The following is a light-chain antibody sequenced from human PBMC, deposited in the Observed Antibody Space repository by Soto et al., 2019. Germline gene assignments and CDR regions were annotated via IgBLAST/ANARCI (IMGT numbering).Light chain of an antibody. Sequence: DIVMTQSPDSLIVSLGERATINCKSSQSVLHDTNNKNYLSWFQQKPGQPPKLLISWASTRESGVPDRFSGSGSVTDFSLTIRDIQPEDVAVYYCQQYYVTPPTFGQGSKLEIK. V-gene: IGKV4-1*01. CDR2: WAS. CDR3: QQYYVTPPT. J-gene: IGKJ2*01. CDR1: QSVLHDTNNKNY.